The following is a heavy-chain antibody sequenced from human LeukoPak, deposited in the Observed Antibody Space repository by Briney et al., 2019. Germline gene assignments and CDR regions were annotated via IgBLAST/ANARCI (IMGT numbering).Heavy chain of an antibody. CDR2: IYHSGST. J-gene: IGHJ4*02. CDR1: GGSISSGGYY. CDR3: ARRDYGGNTPLDY. V-gene: IGHV4-30-2*01. Sequence: TSETLSLTCTVSGGSISSGGYYWSWIRQPPGKGLEWIGYIYHSGSTYYNPSLKSRVTISVDTSKNQFSLKLSSVTAADTAVYYCARRDYGGNTPLDYWGQGTLVTVSS. D-gene: IGHD4-23*01.